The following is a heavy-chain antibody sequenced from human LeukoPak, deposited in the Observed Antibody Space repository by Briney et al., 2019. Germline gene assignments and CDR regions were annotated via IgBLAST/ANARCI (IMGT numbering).Heavy chain of an antibody. D-gene: IGHD4-11*01. CDR2: INPSGGST. Sequence: ASVKVSCKASGYTFTSYYMHWVRQAPGQGLEWMGIINPSGGSTSYAQKFQGRVTMTRDTSTSTVYMELSSLRSEGTAVYYCARDRPPDDYSNYPNWFDPWGQGTLVTVSS. CDR1: GYTFTSYY. CDR3: ARDRPPDDYSNYPNWFDP. J-gene: IGHJ5*02. V-gene: IGHV1-46*03.